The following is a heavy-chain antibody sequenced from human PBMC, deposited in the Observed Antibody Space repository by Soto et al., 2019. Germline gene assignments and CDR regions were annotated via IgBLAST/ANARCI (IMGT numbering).Heavy chain of an antibody. D-gene: IGHD3-3*01. CDR2: INPNSGGT. CDR1: GYTFTGYY. CDR3: ASELRFLEWLSNGMDV. J-gene: IGHJ6*02. V-gene: IGHV1-2*02. Sequence: VASVKVSCKASGYTFTGYYMHWVRQAPGQGLEWMGWINPNSGGTNYAQKFQGRVTMTRDTSISTAYMELSRLRSDDTAVYYCASELRFLEWLSNGMDVCGQGTTVTV.